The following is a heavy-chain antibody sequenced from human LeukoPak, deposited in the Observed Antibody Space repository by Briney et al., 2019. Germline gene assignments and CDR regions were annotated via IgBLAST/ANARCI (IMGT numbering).Heavy chain of an antibody. CDR3: AREPGGLYSSGYYPFDY. V-gene: IGHV3-23*01. D-gene: IGHD3-22*01. CDR2: ISGSGGST. J-gene: IGHJ4*02. CDR1: GFTFSSYA. Sequence: GGSLRLSCAASGFTFSSYAMSWVRQAPGKGLEWVSAISGSGGSTYYADSVKGRFTISRDNSKNTLYLQMNSLRAEDTAVYYCAREPGGLYSSGYYPFDYWGQGTLVTVSS.